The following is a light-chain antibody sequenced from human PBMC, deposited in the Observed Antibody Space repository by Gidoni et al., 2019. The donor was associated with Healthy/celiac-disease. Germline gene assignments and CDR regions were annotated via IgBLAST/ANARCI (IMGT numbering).Light chain of an antibody. CDR2: DAS. Sequence: PATLSLAPGERATHSCRASQSVSSYLAWYQQKPGQAPRLLIYDASNRATGIPARFSGSGSGTDFTLTISSLEPEDCAVYYCQQRSNWGRTFGGGTKVEIK. CDR3: QQRSNWGRT. J-gene: IGKJ4*01. CDR1: QSVSSY. V-gene: IGKV3-11*01.